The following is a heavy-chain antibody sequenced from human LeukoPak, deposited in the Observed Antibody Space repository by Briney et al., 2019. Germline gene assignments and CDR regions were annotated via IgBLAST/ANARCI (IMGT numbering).Heavy chain of an antibody. CDR2: IYSTGST. Sequence: SETLSLTCTVSGGSISSYYWSWIRQPAGKGLEWIGRIYSTGSTNYNPSLKSRVTMSVDTSKNQFSLRLRSVAAADTAVYYCARQIASAGTAGFDFWGQGTLVTVSS. CDR1: GGSISSYY. V-gene: IGHV4-4*07. D-gene: IGHD6-13*01. J-gene: IGHJ4*02. CDR3: ARQIASAGTAGFDF.